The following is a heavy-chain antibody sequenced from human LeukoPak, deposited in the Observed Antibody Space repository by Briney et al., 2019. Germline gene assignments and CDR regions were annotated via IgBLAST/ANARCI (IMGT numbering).Heavy chain of an antibody. D-gene: IGHD1-1*01. CDR1: GFTFSSYS. V-gene: IGHV3-48*02. J-gene: IGHJ5*02. CDR2: ISSSSSSTI. Sequence: GGSLRLSCAASGFTFSSYSMNWVRQAPGKGLGWVSYISSSSSSTIYYADSVKGRFTISRDNAKNSLYLQMNSLRDEDTAVYYCARWGGTGSLFSWGQGTLVTVSS. CDR3: ARWGGTGSLFS.